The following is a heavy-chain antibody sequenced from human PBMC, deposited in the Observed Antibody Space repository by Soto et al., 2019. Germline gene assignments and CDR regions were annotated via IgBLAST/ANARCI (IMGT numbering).Heavy chain of an antibody. CDR3: ARDWVVGPKSEGAFDI. D-gene: IGHD2-2*01. Sequence: ASVKVSCKASGYTFTSYGISWVRQAPGQGLEWMGWISAYNGNTNYAQKLQGRVTMTTDTSTSTAYMELRSLRSDDTAVYYCARDWVVGPKSEGAFDIWGQGTMVTVSS. CDR1: GYTFTSYG. J-gene: IGHJ3*02. V-gene: IGHV1-18*01. CDR2: ISAYNGNT.